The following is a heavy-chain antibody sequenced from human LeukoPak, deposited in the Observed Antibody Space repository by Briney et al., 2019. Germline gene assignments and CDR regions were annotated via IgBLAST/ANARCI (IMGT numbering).Heavy chain of an antibody. J-gene: IGHJ4*02. CDR2: IIPIFGTA. D-gene: IGHD6-13*01. Sequence: SVKVSCKASGGTFSSYTISWVRQAPGQGLEWMGGIIPIFGTANYAQKFQGRVTITADESTSTAYMELSSLRSEDTAVYYCARPNGYSSSWYFDYWGQGTLVTVSS. CDR1: GGTFSSYT. V-gene: IGHV1-69*13. CDR3: ARPNGYSSSWYFDY.